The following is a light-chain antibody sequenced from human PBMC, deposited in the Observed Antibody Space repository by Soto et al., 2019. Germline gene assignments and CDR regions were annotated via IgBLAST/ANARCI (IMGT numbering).Light chain of an antibody. CDR2: DAS. CDR1: QSIGSW. J-gene: IGKJ1*01. CDR3: QHYNSYSEA. Sequence: DIQMTQSPSTLSASVGDRVIITCRASQSIGSWLAWYQQKPGKAPKALIYDASTLESGVPSRFGGSGSGTEFTLTISGLQPDDFATYYCQHYNSYSEAFGQGTKVDIK. V-gene: IGKV1-5*01.